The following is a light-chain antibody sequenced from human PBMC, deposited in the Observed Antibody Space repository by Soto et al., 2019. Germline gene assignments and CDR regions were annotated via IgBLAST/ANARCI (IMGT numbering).Light chain of an antibody. Sequence: EIVLTQSPGSLSLSPGERATLSCRASQSVDSTFFAWYQKKPGQAPRLLIYGAYKRATGVPDRFSGSGSGTDFILTIRRLAPEDFAVYYCQQYMSSVTFGQGTKVEI. J-gene: IGKJ1*01. CDR1: QSVDSTF. CDR3: QQYMSSVT. CDR2: GAY. V-gene: IGKV3-20*01.